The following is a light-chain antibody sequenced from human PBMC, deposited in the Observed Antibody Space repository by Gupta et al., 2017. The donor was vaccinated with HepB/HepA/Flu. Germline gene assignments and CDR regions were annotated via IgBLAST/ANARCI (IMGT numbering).Light chain of an antibody. Sequence: QLVLTQSPSASASLGASVKPTCSLRSGHSSYAVAWHQLQPEKGPLFLMKLNDDGSHTKGDGIPDRFAGSSSEADRFLIISSLQSEDEAEYYCQTWDTASWVFGGGTKLTVL. CDR1: SGHSSYA. CDR2: LNDDGSH. CDR3: QTWDTASWV. J-gene: IGLJ3*02. V-gene: IGLV4-69*01.